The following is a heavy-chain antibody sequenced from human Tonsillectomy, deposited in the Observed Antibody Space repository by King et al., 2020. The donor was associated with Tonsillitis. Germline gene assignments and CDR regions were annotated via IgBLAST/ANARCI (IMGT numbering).Heavy chain of an antibody. Sequence: VQLVESGGGVVQPGGSLRLSCAASGFTFSSYGMHWVRQAPGKGLEWVAFIRYDGSNKYYADSVKGRFTISRDNSKNTLYLQMNSLRAEDTVVYYCAKFPYYYDSSGYWGGCFVYWAQGPLVPVSS. CDR1: GFTFSSYG. D-gene: IGHD3-22*01. CDR3: AKFPYYYDSSGYWGGCFVY. J-gene: IGHJ4*02. V-gene: IGHV3-30*02. CDR2: IRYDGSNK.